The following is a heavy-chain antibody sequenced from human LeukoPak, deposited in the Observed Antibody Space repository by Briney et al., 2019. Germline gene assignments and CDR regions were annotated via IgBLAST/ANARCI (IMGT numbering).Heavy chain of an antibody. CDR1: GFTFSRYA. CDR3: AKGAVAGTAFDY. D-gene: IGHD6-19*01. V-gene: IGHV3-23*01. CDR2: ISVSGRNT. J-gene: IGHJ4*02. Sequence: GGSLRLSCVASGFTFSRYAMNWVRQAPGKGPEWISLISVSGRNTHYADSVKGRFTISRDNSKNTLYLQMNSLRAEDTAVYYCAKGAVAGTAFDYWGQGTLVTVSS.